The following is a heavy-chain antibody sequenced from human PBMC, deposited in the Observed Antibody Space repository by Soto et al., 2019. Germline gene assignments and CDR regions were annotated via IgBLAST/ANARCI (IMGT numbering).Heavy chain of an antibody. CDR1: GGSISSGDYY. CDR3: ARGRDSSSWYATDFDY. CDR2: IYYSGST. Sequence: QVQLQESGPGLVKPSQTLSLTCTVSGGSISSGDYYWSWIRQPPGKGPEGIGFIYYSGSTYYNPSIKSRVTLSVDTSKNQFSLKLSSVTAADTAVYYCARGRDSSSWYATDFDYWGQGTLVTVSS. V-gene: IGHV4-30-4*01. J-gene: IGHJ4*02. D-gene: IGHD6-13*01.